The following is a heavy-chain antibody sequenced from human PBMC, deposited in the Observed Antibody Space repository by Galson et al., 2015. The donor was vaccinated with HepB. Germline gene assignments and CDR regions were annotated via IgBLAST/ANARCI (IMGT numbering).Heavy chain of an antibody. J-gene: IGHJ5*02. CDR1: GYIFSNYG. Sequence: SVKVSCKASGYIFSNYGIHWVRQAPGQRLEWMGWINTGNGNAKLSQKFQGRLSIARDTFASTVYMELSSLRSEDTAVYYCARSFLEWSRQNWFDPWGQGTLVTVSS. D-gene: IGHD3-3*01. CDR2: INTGNGNA. V-gene: IGHV1-3*04. CDR3: ARSFLEWSRQNWFDP.